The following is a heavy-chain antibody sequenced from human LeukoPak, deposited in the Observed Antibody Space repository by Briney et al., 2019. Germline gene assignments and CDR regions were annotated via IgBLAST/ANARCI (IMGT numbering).Heavy chain of an antibody. V-gene: IGHV4-39*07. CDR3: ARDSCSSTSCRRKFDN. D-gene: IGHD2-2*01. Sequence: SETLSLTCTVSGGSITSSNYFWGRIRQSPGKGLEWIGSIYYSGSTYYNPSLKSRVTISVETSKIQFSLKLSSVTAADSAVYYCARDSCSSTSCRRKFDNWGQGTLVTVS. J-gene: IGHJ4*02. CDR2: IYYSGST. CDR1: GGSITSSNYF.